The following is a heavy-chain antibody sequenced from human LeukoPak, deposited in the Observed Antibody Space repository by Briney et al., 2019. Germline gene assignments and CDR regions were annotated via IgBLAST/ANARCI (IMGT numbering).Heavy chain of an antibody. CDR1: GFTFSSYG. D-gene: IGHD4-23*01. V-gene: IGHV3-33*01. Sequence: GGSLRLSCAASGFTFSSYGMHWVRQAPGKGLEWVAVIWYDGSNKYYADSVKGRFTISRDNSKNTLCLQMNSLRAEDTGVYYCARDRADGGNYLDYWGQGTLVTVSS. CDR3: ARDRADGGNYLDY. CDR2: IWYDGSNK. J-gene: IGHJ4*02.